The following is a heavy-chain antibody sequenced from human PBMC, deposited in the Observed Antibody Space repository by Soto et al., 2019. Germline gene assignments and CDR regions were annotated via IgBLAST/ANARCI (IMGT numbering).Heavy chain of an antibody. CDR1: GDSVSSNSAA. Sequence: PSQTLSLTSAISGDSVSSNSAAWNWIRQSPSRGLEWLGRTYYRSKWYNDYAVSVKSRITINPDTSKNQFSLQLNSVTPEDTAVYYCARALTTYCSSTSCYYYYGMDVWGQGTTVTVSS. V-gene: IGHV6-1*01. J-gene: IGHJ6*02. CDR3: ARALTTYCSSTSCYYYYGMDV. CDR2: TYYRSKWYN. D-gene: IGHD2-2*01.